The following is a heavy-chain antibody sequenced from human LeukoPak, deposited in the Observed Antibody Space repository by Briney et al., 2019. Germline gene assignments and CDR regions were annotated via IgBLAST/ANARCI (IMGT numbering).Heavy chain of an antibody. D-gene: IGHD2-15*01. Sequence: SETLSLTCAVSGYSISSGYYWGWIRQPPGKGLDWIGSIYHSGNTYYNPSLKSRVTISVDTSKNQFSLKLGSVTAADTAVYYCARQGGSYWDWFDPWGQGTLVTVSS. CDR2: IYHSGNT. CDR3: ARQGGSYWDWFDP. J-gene: IGHJ5*02. V-gene: IGHV4-38-2*01. CDR1: GYSISSGYY.